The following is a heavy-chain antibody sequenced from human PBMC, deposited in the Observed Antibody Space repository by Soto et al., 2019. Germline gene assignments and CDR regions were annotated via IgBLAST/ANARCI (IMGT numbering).Heavy chain of an antibody. CDR3: ARNYYDSSDRDYLDY. V-gene: IGHV1-2*02. D-gene: IGHD3-22*01. CDR1: GYTFTAYY. CDR2: INPITGGT. Sequence: ASVKVSCKASGYTFTAYYIHWVRQAPGQGLEWMGWINPITGGTNYAPNFQGRVTMTRDTSISTAYMELSSLRSDDAALYYCARNYYDSSDRDYLDYWGQGPLVTVSS. J-gene: IGHJ4*02.